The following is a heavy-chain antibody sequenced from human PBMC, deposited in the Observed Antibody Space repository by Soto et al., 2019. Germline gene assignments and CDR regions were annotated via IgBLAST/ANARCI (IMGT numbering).Heavy chain of an antibody. D-gene: IGHD4-17*01. J-gene: IGHJ4*02. Sequence: QVQLQESGPGLLKPSETLSLTCTVSGGSISSPSYNWGWVRQPPGKGPEWIGSFFYGGRTHSNPSLKSRLAISVDTARSQVSLILTSVSAADTAVYYCATVASTHFDSWGQGALVTVSS. V-gene: IGHV4-39*01. CDR1: GGSISSPSYN. CDR2: FFYGGRT. CDR3: ATVASTHFDS.